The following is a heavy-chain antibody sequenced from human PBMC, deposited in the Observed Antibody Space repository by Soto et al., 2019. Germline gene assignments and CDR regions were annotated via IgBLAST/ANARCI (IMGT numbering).Heavy chain of an antibody. D-gene: IGHD5-12*01. V-gene: IGHV3-33*01. CDR3: TRDGGHRGSDYAMDV. CDR2: IWNDGNNK. J-gene: IGHJ6*02. Sequence: QVQLVESGGGVVQPGRSLRLSCAASGFTFSDFGMHWVRQAPGKGLEWVAVIWNDGNNKFYADPVKGRFTISRDNSKNTLYLKMNILRAEDAAVYFCTRDGGHRGSDYAMDVWGQGTTVTVSS. CDR1: GFTFSDFG.